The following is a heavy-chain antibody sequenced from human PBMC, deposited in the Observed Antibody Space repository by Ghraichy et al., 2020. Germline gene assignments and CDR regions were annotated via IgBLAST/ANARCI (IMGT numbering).Heavy chain of an antibody. CDR2: IYYSGST. Sequence: SETLSLTCTVSGGSISSSSYYWGWIRQPPGKGLEWIGSIYYSGSTYYNPSLKSRVTISVDTSKNQFSLKLSSVTAADTAVYYCARPGRLGTVMSYWYFDLWGRGTLVTVSS. D-gene: IGHD3-16*01. J-gene: IGHJ2*01. V-gene: IGHV4-39*01. CDR1: GGSISSSSYY. CDR3: ARPGRLGTVMSYWYFDL.